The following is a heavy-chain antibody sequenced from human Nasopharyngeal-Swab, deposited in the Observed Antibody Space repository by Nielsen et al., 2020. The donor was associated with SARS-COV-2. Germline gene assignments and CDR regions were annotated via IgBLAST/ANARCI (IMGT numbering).Heavy chain of an antibody. J-gene: IGHJ4*02. CDR3: ARLTVSTPRGYSYGHDY. Sequence: ASVKVSCRASGYTFTGYYMHWVRQAPGQGLEWMGRINPNSGGTNYAQKFQGRVTMTRDTSISTAYMELSRLRSDDTAVYYCARLTVSTPRGYSYGHDYWGQGTLVTVSS. CDR2: INPNSGGT. D-gene: IGHD5-18*01. CDR1: GYTFTGYY. V-gene: IGHV1-2*06.